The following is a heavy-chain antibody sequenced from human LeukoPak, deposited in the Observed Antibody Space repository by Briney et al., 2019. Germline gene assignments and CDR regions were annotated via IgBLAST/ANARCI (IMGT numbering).Heavy chain of an antibody. CDR2: INPSGGST. D-gene: IGHD3-10*01. J-gene: IGHJ4*02. Sequence: GASVKVSCKASGYTFTSYYMHWVRQAPGQGLEWMGIINPSGGSTSYAQKFQGRVTMTRDMSTSTVYMELSSLRSEDTAVYYCARGDSTALTMVRGVIIYYWGQGTLVTVSS. CDR1: GYTFTSYY. CDR3: ARGDSTALTMVRGVIIYY. V-gene: IGHV1-46*01.